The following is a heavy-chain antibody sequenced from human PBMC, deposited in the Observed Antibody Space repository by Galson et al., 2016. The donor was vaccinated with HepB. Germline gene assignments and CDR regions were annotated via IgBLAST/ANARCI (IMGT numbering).Heavy chain of an antibody. D-gene: IGHD1-26*01. CDR3: AKGCGSSWLFQY. CDR2: MSYDGEKK. CDR1: GFTVTSTA. V-gene: IGHV3-30*04. J-gene: IGHJ4*02. Sequence: SLRLSCAVSGFTVTSTAMHWVRQAPGKGPQWVAVMSYDGEKKFYGDSVKGRFIISRDNSKNTLYLEMKSLTTEDTGVYYCAKGCGSSWLFQYWGQGTLVTVSS.